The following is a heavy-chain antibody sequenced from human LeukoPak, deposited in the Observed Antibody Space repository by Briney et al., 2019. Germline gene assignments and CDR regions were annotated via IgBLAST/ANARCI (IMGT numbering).Heavy chain of an antibody. CDR1: GGSISSYY. CDR3: ARHRPQIVGATLFDY. V-gene: IGHV4-59*08. Sequence: SETLSLTCTVSGGSISSYYWSWIRQPPGTGLVWIGYIYYSGSTNYNPSLKSRGTISVDTYKNQFSLKLSSVTAADTAVYYCARHRPQIVGATLFDYWGQGTLVTVSS. D-gene: IGHD1-26*01. CDR2: IYYSGST. J-gene: IGHJ4*02.